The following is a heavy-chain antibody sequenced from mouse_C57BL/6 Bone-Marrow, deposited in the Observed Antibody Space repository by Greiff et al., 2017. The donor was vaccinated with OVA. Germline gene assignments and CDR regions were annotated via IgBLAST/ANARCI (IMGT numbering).Heavy chain of an antibody. V-gene: IGHV5-2*01. J-gene: IGHJ2*01. CDR1: EYEFPSHD. CDR3: ARPLAVTIDY. CDR2: INSDGGST. Sequence: EVKLVQSGGGLVQPGESLKLSCESTEYEFPSHDMSWVRKTPEKRLELVAAINSDGGSTYYPDTMERRFIISRDNSKKTLYLHMSSLRSEDTALYYCARPLAVTIDYWGQGTTLTVSS. D-gene: IGHD2-3*01.